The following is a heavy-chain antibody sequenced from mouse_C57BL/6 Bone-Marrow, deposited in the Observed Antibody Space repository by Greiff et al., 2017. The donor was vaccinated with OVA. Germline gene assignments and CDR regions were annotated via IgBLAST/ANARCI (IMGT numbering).Heavy chain of an antibody. V-gene: IGHV5-15*01. CDR2: ISNLAYSI. CDR3: ARRMVTYYAMDY. Sequence: EVKLVESGGGLVQPGGSLKLSCAASGFTFSDYGMAWVRQAPRKGPEWVAFISNLAYSIYYADTVTGRFTISRENAKNTLYLEMSSLRSEDTAMYYCARRMVTYYAMDYWGQGTSVTVSS. J-gene: IGHJ4*01. D-gene: IGHD2-2*01. CDR1: GFTFSDYG.